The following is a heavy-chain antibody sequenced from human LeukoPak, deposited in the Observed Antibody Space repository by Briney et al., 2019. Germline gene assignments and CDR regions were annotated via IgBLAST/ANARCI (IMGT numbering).Heavy chain of an antibody. CDR1: GGSITSGNYY. CDR3: ARRGDV. Sequence: PAETLSLTCAVSGGSITSGNYYWNWIRQPAGKGLEWVGRVYTSGSTNYNSSLKSRVTISLDASKNQFSLKLSSVTAADTAVYYCARRGDVWGKGISVTVSS. V-gene: IGHV4-61*02. J-gene: IGHJ6*04. CDR2: VYTSGST.